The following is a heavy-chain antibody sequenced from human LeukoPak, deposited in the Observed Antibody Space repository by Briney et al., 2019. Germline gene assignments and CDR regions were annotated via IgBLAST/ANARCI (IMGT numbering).Heavy chain of an antibody. D-gene: IGHD3-3*01. J-gene: IGHJ5*02. CDR3: ARITYDFWSGYYMPDDP. CDR1: GYTFTNYG. V-gene: IGHV1-18*01. Sequence: APSVKVSCKASGYTFTNYGISWVRQAPGQGLEWMGWISIYNGNTDYAQKLRGRVTMTTDTSTSTAYMELRSLRSDDAAVYYCARITYDFWSGYYMPDDPWGQGTLVTVSS. CDR2: ISIYNGNT.